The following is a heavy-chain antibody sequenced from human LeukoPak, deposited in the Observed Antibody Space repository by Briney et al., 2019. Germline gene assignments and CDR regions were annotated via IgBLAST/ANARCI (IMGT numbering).Heavy chain of an antibody. CDR3: ARDRSSGWYGKYYFDY. D-gene: IGHD6-19*01. CDR1: GGSISSYY. Sequence: KPSGALSLSSTRSGGSISSYYWSSVRQPPGKGLEWIGDIYYSGRTNYNPSLKSRVTLSVDTSKNQFSLKLSSVTAADTAVYYCARDRSSGWYGKYYFDYWGQGTLVTVSS. J-gene: IGHJ4*02. CDR2: IYYSGRT. V-gene: IGHV4-59*01.